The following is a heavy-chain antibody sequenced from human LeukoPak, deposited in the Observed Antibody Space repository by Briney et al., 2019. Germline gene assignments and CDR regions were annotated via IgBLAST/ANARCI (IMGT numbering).Heavy chain of an antibody. Sequence: GGSLRLSCAASGFTFSSYGMHWVRQAPGKGLEWVAVIWYDGSNKYYADSVKGRFTISRDNAKNSLYLQMNSLRDEDTAVYYCARERTPTYTGLNWFDPWGQGTLVTVPS. CDR2: IWYDGSNK. CDR3: ARERTPTYTGLNWFDP. CDR1: GFTFSSYG. D-gene: IGHD2-2*02. J-gene: IGHJ5*02. V-gene: IGHV3-33*01.